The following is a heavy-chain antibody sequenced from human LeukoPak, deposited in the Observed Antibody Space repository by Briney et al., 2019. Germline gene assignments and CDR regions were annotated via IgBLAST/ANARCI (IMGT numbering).Heavy chain of an antibody. V-gene: IGHV3-21*01. CDR3: ARSRFAPNPLNGYCYYMDV. Sequence: GGSLRLSCAASGFTFSSYSMNWVRQAPGKGLEWVSSISSSSSYIYYADSVKGRFTISRDNAKNSLYLQMNSLRAEGTAVYYCARSRFAPNPLNGYCYYMDVWGKGTTVTVSS. CDR1: GFTFSSYS. J-gene: IGHJ6*03. CDR2: ISSSSSYI. D-gene: IGHD2-8*01.